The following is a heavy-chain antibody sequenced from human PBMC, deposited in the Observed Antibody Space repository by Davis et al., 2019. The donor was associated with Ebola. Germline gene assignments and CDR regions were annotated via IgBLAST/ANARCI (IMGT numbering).Heavy chain of an antibody. Sequence: AASVKVSCKASGDTFTGNAISWVRQAPGHGLEWMGAITPVFGTPNYAQRFQGRVTITADESTSTAYMELSSLRSEDTAVYYCARAVGDYGDYDTYYYGMDVWGKGTTVTVSS. CDR2: ITPVFGTP. CDR3: ARAVGDYGDYDTYYYGMDV. V-gene: IGHV1-69*13. J-gene: IGHJ6*04. CDR1: GDTFTGNA. D-gene: IGHD4-17*01.